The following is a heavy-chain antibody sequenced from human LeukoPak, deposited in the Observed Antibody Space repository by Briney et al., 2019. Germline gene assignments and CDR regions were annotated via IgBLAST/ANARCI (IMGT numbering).Heavy chain of an antibody. D-gene: IGHD1-26*01. J-gene: IGHJ4*02. V-gene: IGHV1-2*02. CDR3: ARGVSGSHYDS. CDR1: GYTFTGYY. CDR2: INPNSGGT. Sequence: ASVKVSCKASGYTFTGYYIHWVRQAPGQGPEWMGWINPNSGGTNFAQKFQGRVTMISDTSISTAYMELSSLTSDDTAMFYCARGVSGSHYDSWGQGTLVTVSS.